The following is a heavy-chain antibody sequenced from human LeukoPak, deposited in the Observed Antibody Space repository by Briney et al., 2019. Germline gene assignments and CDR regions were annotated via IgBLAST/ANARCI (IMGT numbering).Heavy chain of an antibody. CDR1: GFTFSSYS. CDR2: ISSASNTI. CDR3: ARDAGGDYVDAFDI. D-gene: IGHD2-21*02. V-gene: IGHV3-48*01. Sequence: GGSLRLSCAASGFTFSSYSMNWVRQAPGTGLEWVSYISSASNTIYYADSVKGRFTISRDNAKNSLYLQMNSLRAEDTAVYYCARDAGGDYVDAFDIWGQGTMVTVSS. J-gene: IGHJ3*02.